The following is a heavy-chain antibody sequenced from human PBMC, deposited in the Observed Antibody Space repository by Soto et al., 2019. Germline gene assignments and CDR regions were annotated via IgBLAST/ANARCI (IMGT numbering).Heavy chain of an antibody. CDR3: ARALSYSSSSYYFDY. J-gene: IGHJ4*02. Sequence: GGSLRLSCAASGSTFSSYAMHWVRQAPGKGLEWVAVISYDGSNKYYADSVKGRLTISRDNSKDTLYLQMNSLRAEDTAVYYCARALSYSSSSYYFDYWGQGTLVTVSS. CDR2: ISYDGSNK. V-gene: IGHV3-30-3*01. D-gene: IGHD6-6*01. CDR1: GSTFSSYA.